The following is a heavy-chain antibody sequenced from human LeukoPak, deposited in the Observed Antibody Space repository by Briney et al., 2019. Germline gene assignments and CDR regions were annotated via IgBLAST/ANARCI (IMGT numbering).Heavy chain of an antibody. CDR3: ARGRKDPTYYYYMDV. CDR1: GGSISSSSYY. Sequence: SETLSLTCTVSGGSISSSSYYWGWIRQPPGKGLEWIGEINHSGSTNYNPSLKSRVTISVDTSKNQFSLKLSSVTAADTAVYYCARGRKDPTYYYYMDVWGKGTTVTVSS. V-gene: IGHV4-39*07. J-gene: IGHJ6*03. CDR2: INHSGST.